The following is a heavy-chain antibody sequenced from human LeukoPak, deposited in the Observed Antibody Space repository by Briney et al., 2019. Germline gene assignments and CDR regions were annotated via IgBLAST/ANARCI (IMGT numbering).Heavy chain of an antibody. Sequence: GGSLRLSCAASGFTFSSYAMSWVRQAPGKGLEWVSGISDSGGSTYYADSVKGRFTISRDNSKNTLYLQINSLRAEDTAVYYCAKGGWGSHFGYWGQGNLVTVSS. V-gene: IGHV3-23*01. D-gene: IGHD2-21*01. CDR1: GFTFSSYA. J-gene: IGHJ4*02. CDR3: AKGGWGSHFGY. CDR2: ISDSGGST.